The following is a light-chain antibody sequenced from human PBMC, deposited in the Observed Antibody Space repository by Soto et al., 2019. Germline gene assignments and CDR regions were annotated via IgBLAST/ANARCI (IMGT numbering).Light chain of an antibody. J-gene: IGKJ1*01. CDR3: QPYNTWLWT. V-gene: IGKV3-15*01. Sequence: EVVMTQSPATLSVSPGERVTLSCRASQSINAHLAWYQQKPGQAPRLLIHGASTRATGIPARFSGSGFGTEFILTISSLQYEDFAVYYCQPYNTWLWTFGQGTKVEIQ. CDR1: QSINAH. CDR2: GAS.